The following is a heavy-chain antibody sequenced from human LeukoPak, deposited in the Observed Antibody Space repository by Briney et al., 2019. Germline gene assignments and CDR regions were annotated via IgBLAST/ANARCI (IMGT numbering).Heavy chain of an antibody. V-gene: IGHV3-7*01. J-gene: IGHJ3*02. CDR1: GFTFSSYW. Sequence: GGSLRLSCAASGFTFSSYWMSWVRQAPGKGLEWVANIKQDGSEKYYVDSVKGRFTISRDNTRNSLHLQMNSLRAEDTAVYYCARERVATGGDAFDIWGQGTMVTVSS. D-gene: IGHD5-12*01. CDR2: IKQDGSEK. CDR3: ARERVATGGDAFDI.